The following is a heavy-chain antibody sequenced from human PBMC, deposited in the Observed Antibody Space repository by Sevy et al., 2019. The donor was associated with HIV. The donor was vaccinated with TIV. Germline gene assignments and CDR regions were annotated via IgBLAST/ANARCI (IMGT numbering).Heavy chain of an antibody. J-gene: IGHJ6*02. Sequence: SETLSLTCTVSGGSISSYYWSWIQQPPGKRLEWIGYIYYSGSTNYNPSLKSRVTISVDTSKNQFSLMLRSVTAADTAVYYCARESYDILPGSRGMDVWGQGTTVTVSS. D-gene: IGHD3-9*01. V-gene: IGHV4-59*01. CDR3: ARESYDILPGSRGMDV. CDR2: IYYSGST. CDR1: GGSISSYY.